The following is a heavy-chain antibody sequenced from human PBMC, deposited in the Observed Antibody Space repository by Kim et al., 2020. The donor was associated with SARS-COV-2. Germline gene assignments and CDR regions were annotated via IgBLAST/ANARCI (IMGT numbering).Heavy chain of an antibody. D-gene: IGHD3-9*01. CDR2: ISYDGSNK. Sequence: GGSLRLSCAASGFTFSSYAMHWVRQAPGKGLEWVAVISYDGSNKYYADSVKGRFTISRDNSKNTLYLQMNSLRAEDTAVYYCARDSYYDILTGFSAFDIWGQGTMVTVSS. J-gene: IGHJ3*02. CDR3: ARDSYYDILTGFSAFDI. V-gene: IGHV3-30-3*01. CDR1: GFTFSSYA.